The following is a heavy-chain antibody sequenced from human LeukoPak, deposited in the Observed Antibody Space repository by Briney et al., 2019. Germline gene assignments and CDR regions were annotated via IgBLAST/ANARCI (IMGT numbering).Heavy chain of an antibody. J-gene: IGHJ5*02. V-gene: IGHV1-18*01. D-gene: IGHD3-3*01. Sequence: ASVKVSCKASGYTFTSYGISWVRQAPGQGLEWMGWISAYNGNTNYAQKLQGRVTMTTDTSTSTAYMELRSLRSDDTAVYYCARVWGDYDFWSGCPPNWFDPWGQGTLVTVSS. CDR3: ARVWGDYDFWSGCPPNWFDP. CDR2: ISAYNGNT. CDR1: GYTFTSYG.